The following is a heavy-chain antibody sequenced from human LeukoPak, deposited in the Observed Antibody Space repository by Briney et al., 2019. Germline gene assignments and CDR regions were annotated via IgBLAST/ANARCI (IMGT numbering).Heavy chain of an antibody. V-gene: IGHV3-33*01. D-gene: IGHD5-24*01. J-gene: IGHJ3*02. CDR3: ARDLEMTTIMDAFDI. Sequence: GRSLRLSCAASGFTFSNYGMHWVRQAPGKGLEWVAVIWYDGRNKYYSDSVKGRFTISRDNSKNTLYVQMNSLRAEDTAVYYCARDLEMTTIMDAFDIWRQGTMVTVSS. CDR2: IWYDGRNK. CDR1: GFTFSNYG.